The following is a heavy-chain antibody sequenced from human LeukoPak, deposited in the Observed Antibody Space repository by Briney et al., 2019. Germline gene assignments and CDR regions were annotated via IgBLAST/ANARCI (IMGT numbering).Heavy chain of an antibody. Sequence: SVKVSCKASGGTFSSYAISWVRQAPGQGLEWMGRIIPILGIANYAQKFQGRVTITADKSTSTAYMELRSLRSDDTAVYYCARDQSSWYLGPLHYDYWGQGTLVTVSS. CDR3: ARDQSSWYLGPLHYDY. D-gene: IGHD6-13*01. CDR1: GGTFSSYA. V-gene: IGHV1-69*04. J-gene: IGHJ4*02. CDR2: IIPILGIA.